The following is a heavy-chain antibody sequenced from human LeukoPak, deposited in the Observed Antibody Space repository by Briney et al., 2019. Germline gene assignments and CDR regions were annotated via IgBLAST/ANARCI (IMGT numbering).Heavy chain of an antibody. CDR2: IRYDGINK. Sequence: PGGSLRLSCAASGFTFSSYGMHWVRQAPGKGLEGVAFIRYDGINKYYADSVKGRFTISRDNSKNTLYLQMNSLRAEGTAVYYCAKDDCSTTSCPDYYFDYWGQGTLLTVSS. CDR3: AKDDCSTTSCPDYYFDY. CDR1: GFTFSSYG. V-gene: IGHV3-30*02. J-gene: IGHJ4*02. D-gene: IGHD2-2*01.